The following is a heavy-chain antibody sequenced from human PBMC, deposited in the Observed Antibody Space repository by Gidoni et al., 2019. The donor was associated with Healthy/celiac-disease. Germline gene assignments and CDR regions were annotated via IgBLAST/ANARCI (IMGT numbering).Heavy chain of an antibody. Sequence: EVQLVESGGGLVQPGGSLRLSCAASGFTFSSYWLSWVRQAPGKGLEWVANIKQDGSEKYYVDSVKGRFTISRDNAKNSRYLQMNSLRAEDTAVYYCARAELSWYYDYWGQGTLVTVSS. J-gene: IGHJ4*02. CDR2: IKQDGSEK. D-gene: IGHD6-13*01. V-gene: IGHV3-7*01. CDR3: ARAELSWYYDY. CDR1: GFTFSSYW.